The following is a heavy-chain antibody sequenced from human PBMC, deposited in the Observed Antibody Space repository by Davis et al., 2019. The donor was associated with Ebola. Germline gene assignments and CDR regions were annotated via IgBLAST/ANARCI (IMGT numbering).Heavy chain of an antibody. V-gene: IGHV1-69*13. Sequence: SVKVSCKVSGGTFSSFAINWVRQAPGQGFEWMGGIIPMFGVPTYAQEFQGRVAISADESTNTVYMKLNSLTSKDKAVYYCAGRSGDWGQGTLVTVSS. CDR2: IIPMFGVP. CDR3: AGRSGD. J-gene: IGHJ4*02. CDR1: GGTFSSFA.